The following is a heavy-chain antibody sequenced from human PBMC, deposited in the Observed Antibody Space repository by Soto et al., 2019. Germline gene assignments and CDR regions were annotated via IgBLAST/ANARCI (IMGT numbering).Heavy chain of an antibody. V-gene: IGHV1-69*13. J-gene: IGHJ6*02. CDR3: ARLNSNYVYYV. Sequence: GASVKVSCDASGGTFSSYAISWVRQAPGQGLEWMGGIIPIFGTANYAQKFQGRVTITADESTSTAYMELSSLRSEDTAVYYCARLNSNYVYYVWGQGSKVTV. CDR1: GGTFSSYA. CDR2: IIPIFGTA. D-gene: IGHD4-4*01.